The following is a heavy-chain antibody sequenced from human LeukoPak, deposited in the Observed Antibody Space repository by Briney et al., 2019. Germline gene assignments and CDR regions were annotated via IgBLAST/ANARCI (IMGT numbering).Heavy chain of an antibody. V-gene: IGHV1-18*01. Sequence: GASVKVSCKASDYTFTSYGINWVRQAPGEGLEWMGWISAYNGNTKYAQKLQGRVTMTTDTSTSTAYMEMKSLGSDDTAIYYCAKNGDRGAYCTGGTCYPYFYYYMDVWGKGTTVTI. J-gene: IGHJ6*03. CDR3: AKNGDRGAYCTGGTCYPYFYYYMDV. CDR2: ISAYNGNT. CDR1: DYTFTSYG. D-gene: IGHD2-15*01.